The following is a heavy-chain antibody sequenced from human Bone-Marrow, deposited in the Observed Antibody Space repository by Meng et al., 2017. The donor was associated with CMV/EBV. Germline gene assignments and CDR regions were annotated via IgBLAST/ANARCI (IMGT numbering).Heavy chain of an antibody. CDR1: GFTFSSYA. J-gene: IGHJ5*02. Sequence: GESLKISCAASGFTFSSYAMSWVRQAPGKGLEWVSAISGSGGSTYYADSVKGRFTISRDNSKNTLYLQMNSLRAEDTAVYYCAKGPYGSRPVGWYYPWGQRTLVVASS. CDR2: ISGSGGST. D-gene: IGHD3-10*01. CDR3: AKGPYGSRPVGWYYP. V-gene: IGHV3-23*01.